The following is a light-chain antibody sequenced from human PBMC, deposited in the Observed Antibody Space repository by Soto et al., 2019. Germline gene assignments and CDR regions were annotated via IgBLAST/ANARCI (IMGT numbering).Light chain of an antibody. V-gene: IGKV3-20*01. CDR1: QTINSAY. CDR3: QQYGGSPWT. CDR2: SAS. Sequence: EVVLTQSPGTLSLSPGERATLSCRASQTINSAYLGWYQQKPGQAPRLLIYSASSRATGIPDSFSGSGSGTDFTLTISRLEPEEFAVYYCQQYGGSPWTFGQGTKVEIK. J-gene: IGKJ1*01.